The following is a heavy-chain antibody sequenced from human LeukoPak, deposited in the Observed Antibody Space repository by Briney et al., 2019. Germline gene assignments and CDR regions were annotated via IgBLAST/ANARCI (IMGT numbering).Heavy chain of an antibody. CDR3: ARDTAMAPYYFDY. J-gene: IGHJ4*02. D-gene: IGHD5-18*01. CDR2: ISAYNGNT. CDR1: GYTFTSYG. Sequence: ASVKVSCKASGYTFTSYGISWVRQAPGQGLEWMGWISAYNGNTNYAQKLQGRVTMTTDTSTSTASMELRSLRSDDTAVYYCARDTAMAPYYFDYWGQGTLVTVSS. V-gene: IGHV1-18*01.